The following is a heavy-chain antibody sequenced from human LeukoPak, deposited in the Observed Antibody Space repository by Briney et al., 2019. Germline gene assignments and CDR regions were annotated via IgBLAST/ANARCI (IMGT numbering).Heavy chain of an antibody. J-gene: IGHJ4*02. Sequence: RPGGSLRLSCAASGFTFSSYAMHWVRQAPGKGLEWVAVISYDGSNKYYADSVKGRFTISRDNSKNTLYLQMNSLRAEDTAVYYCARGEFIAAAGAGYFDYWGQGTLVTVSS. CDR1: GFTFSSYA. CDR3: ARGEFIAAAGAGYFDY. V-gene: IGHV3-30-3*01. D-gene: IGHD6-13*01. CDR2: ISYDGSNK.